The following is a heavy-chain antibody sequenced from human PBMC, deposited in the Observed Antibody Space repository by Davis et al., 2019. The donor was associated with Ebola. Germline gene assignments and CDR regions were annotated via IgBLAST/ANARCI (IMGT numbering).Heavy chain of an antibody. Sequence: GESLKISCAASGFTFSSYSMNWVRQAPGKGLEWVSSISSSSSYIYYADSVKGRFTISRDNAKNSLYLQMNSLRAEDTAVYYCARDKLNYGDYGDAFDIWGQGTMVTVSS. V-gene: IGHV3-21*01. J-gene: IGHJ3*02. CDR2: ISSSSSYI. CDR3: ARDKLNYGDYGDAFDI. CDR1: GFTFSSYS. D-gene: IGHD4-17*01.